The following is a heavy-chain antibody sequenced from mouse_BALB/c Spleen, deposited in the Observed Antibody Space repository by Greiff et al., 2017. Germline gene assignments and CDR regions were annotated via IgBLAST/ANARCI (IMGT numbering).Heavy chain of an antibody. D-gene: IGHD2-3*01. J-gene: IGHJ4*01. CDR1: GYTFTSYW. V-gene: IGHV1-87*01. CDR2: IYPGDGDT. Sequence: QVQLKESGAELARPGASVKLSCKASGYTFTSYWMQWVKQRPGQGLEWIGAIYPGDGDTRYTQKFKGKATLTADKSSSTAYMQLSSLASEDSAVYYCARLRYDGYYHYAMDYWGQGTSVTVSS. CDR3: ARLRYDGYYHYAMDY.